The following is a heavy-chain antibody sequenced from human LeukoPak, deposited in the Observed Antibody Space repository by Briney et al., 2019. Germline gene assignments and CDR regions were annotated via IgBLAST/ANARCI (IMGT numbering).Heavy chain of an antibody. V-gene: IGHV1-18*01. J-gene: IGHJ4*02. Sequence: ASVKVSCKASGYTFTSYGISWVRQAPGQGLEWMGWISAYNGNTNYAQKLQGRVTMTTDTSTSTAYMELRSLRSDDTTVYYCARVFLYYDIFTGYYGSWYFDYWGQGTLVTVSS. CDR2: ISAYNGNT. CDR1: GYTFTSYG. CDR3: ARVFLYYDIFTGYYGSWYFDY. D-gene: IGHD3-9*01.